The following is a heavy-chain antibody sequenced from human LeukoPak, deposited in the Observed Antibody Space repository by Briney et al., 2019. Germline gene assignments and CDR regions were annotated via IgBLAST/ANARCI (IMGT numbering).Heavy chain of an antibody. Sequence: GGSLRLSCTVSGFTFGSYQMNWIRQAPGTGLEWLAYISSSGHITYYADSVKGRFTISRDNAKNSLYLQMNSLKTEDMALYYCAKGGSSSSPYYFDYWGQGTLVTVSS. D-gene: IGHD6-6*01. J-gene: IGHJ4*02. CDR3: AKGGSSSSPYYFDY. CDR1: GFTFGSYQ. CDR2: ISSSGHIT. V-gene: IGHV3-48*03.